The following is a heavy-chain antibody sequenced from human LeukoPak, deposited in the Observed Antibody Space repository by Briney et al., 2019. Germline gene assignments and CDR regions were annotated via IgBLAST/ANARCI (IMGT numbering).Heavy chain of an antibody. J-gene: IGHJ4*02. CDR1: GGSISSNSYY. CDR2: MYYSGTT. V-gene: IGHV4-39*07. D-gene: IGHD5-18*01. CDR3: ARASRGYSYGFIPYYFDY. Sequence: SETLSLTCIVSGGSISSNSYYWGWIRQPPGRGLEWIGSMYYSGTTYYNPSLKSRVTISVDTSKNQFSLKLSSVTAADTAVYYCARASRGYSYGFIPYYFDYWGQGTLVTVSS.